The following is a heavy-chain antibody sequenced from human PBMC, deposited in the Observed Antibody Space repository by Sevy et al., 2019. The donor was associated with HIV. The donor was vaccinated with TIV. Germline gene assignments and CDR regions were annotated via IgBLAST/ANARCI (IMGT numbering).Heavy chain of an antibody. V-gene: IGHV3-33*08. D-gene: IGHD6-13*01. CDR3: VSGASIAAAGNFAY. J-gene: IGHJ4*02. CDR2: IWYDGSSQ. Sequence: GGSLRLSCAASGFIFSTYGMHWVRQAPGKGLEWVALIWYDGSSQYYADSVQGRFTISRDNSKNTLDLQMNSLRGEDTAVYYCVSGASIAAAGNFAYWGQGTLVTVSS. CDR1: GFIFSTYG.